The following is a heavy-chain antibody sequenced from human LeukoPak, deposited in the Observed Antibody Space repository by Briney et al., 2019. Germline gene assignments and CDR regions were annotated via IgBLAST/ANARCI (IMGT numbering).Heavy chain of an antibody. Sequence: SVKVSCKASGGTFSSYSISWVRQAPGQGLEWMGGIIPIFDTADYAQKFQGRVTITADESTSTAYMELSSLRSEDTAVYYCAKLGPYCGGDCYYFDYWGQGTLVTVSS. V-gene: IGHV1-69*13. J-gene: IGHJ4*02. CDR1: GGTFSSYS. CDR3: AKLGPYCGGDCYYFDY. CDR2: IIPIFDTA. D-gene: IGHD2-21*02.